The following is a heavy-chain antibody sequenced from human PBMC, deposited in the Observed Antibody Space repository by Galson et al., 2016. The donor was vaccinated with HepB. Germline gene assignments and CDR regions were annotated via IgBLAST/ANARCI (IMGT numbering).Heavy chain of an antibody. V-gene: IGHV4-4*02. Sequence: SETLSLTCTVSGVSISSGNWWSWVRQPPGKGLEWIGEIFHSGRTNYNLKSRFTMSVDKSKNHFSLKVNSVTAADTAVYYCARQRNDRDSYGLEYWGQGTLVTVSS. CDR1: GVSISSGNW. J-gene: IGHJ4*02. D-gene: IGHD5-18*01. CDR3: ARQRNDRDSYGLEY. CDR2: IFHSGRT.